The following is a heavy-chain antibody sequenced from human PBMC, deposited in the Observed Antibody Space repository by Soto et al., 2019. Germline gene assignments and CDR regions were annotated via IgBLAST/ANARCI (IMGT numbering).Heavy chain of an antibody. J-gene: IGHJ4*02. CDR1: GFTFSSYG. Sequence: GGSLRLSCAASGFTFSSYGMHWVRQAPGKGLEWVAVIWYDGSNKYYADSVKGRFTISRDNSKNTLYLQMNSLRAEDTAVYYCAREWGGHYYFDYWGQGTLVTVSS. D-gene: IGHD3-16*01. V-gene: IGHV3-33*01. CDR2: IWYDGSNK. CDR3: AREWGGHYYFDY.